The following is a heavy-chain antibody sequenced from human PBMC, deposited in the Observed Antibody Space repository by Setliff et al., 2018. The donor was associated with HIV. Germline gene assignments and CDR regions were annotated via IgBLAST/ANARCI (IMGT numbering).Heavy chain of an antibody. CDR1: GFTFGSFA. D-gene: IGHD2-2*01. CDR3: VRDTTSGWMLTN. CDR2: NNLDSRAI. J-gene: IGHJ4*02. V-gene: IGHV3-48*04. Sequence: WGSLRLSCAASGFTFGSFAMNWVRQAPGKGLEWISYNNLDSRAIYYADSVRGRFTISRDNARDSLYLQMNSLRAEDTAVYYCVRDTTSGWMLTNWGQGTLVTVSS.